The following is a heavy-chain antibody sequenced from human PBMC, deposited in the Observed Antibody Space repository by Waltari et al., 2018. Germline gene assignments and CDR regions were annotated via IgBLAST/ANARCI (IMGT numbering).Heavy chain of an antibody. V-gene: IGHV3-7*04. CDR2: IKEDGTEE. CDR3: ARVSKGIHFDY. J-gene: IGHJ4*02. CDR1: GFTFVNYW. Sequence: EVQLVESGGGLVQPGGSLRLSCTASGFTFVNYWMSWVRQAPGKGRQWVAYIKEDGTEESYLDSLKGRFTISRDDAKNSLHLQMNSLRVEDTAIYYCARVSKGIHFDYWGQGTLVTVSS.